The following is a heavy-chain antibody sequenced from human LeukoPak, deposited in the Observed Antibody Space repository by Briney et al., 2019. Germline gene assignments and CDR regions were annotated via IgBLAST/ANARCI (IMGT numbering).Heavy chain of an antibody. J-gene: IGHJ4*02. CDR3: ARERSYGSGEAVGY. CDR1: GGTFSSYA. V-gene: IGHV1-69*05. Sequence: SVKVSCKASGGTFSSYAISWVRQAPGQGLEGMGRIIPIFGTANYAQKFQGRVTITTDESTSTAYMELSSLRSEDTAVYYCARERSYGSGEAVGYWGQGTLVTVSS. D-gene: IGHD3-10*01. CDR2: IIPIFGTA.